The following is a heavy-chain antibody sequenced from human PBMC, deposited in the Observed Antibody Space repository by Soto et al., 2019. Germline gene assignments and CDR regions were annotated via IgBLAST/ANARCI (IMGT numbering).Heavy chain of an antibody. Sequence: GSLRLSCEGSGFTFMSYSMNWVLQAPGKGLEWVSSISGSGGYIYYADSVKGRFTISRDNAKNSLYLQMTSLRDEDTALYYCARDRQSTPWYAADYWGQGSLVTVSS. CDR3: ARDRQSTPWYAADY. D-gene: IGHD6-13*01. V-gene: IGHV3-21*01. CDR2: ISGSGGYI. CDR1: GFTFMSYS. J-gene: IGHJ4*02.